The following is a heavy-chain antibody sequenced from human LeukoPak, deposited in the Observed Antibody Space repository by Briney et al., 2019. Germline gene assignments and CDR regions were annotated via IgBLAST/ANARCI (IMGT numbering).Heavy chain of an antibody. Sequence: GGSLRLSCAASGFTFSSYAMTWVRQAPGKGLEWVSSINAGAGSTYYADSVKGRFTISRDNSKNMLYLQMNSLRAEDTAVYYCAKSGYPGYFYMDVWGTGTTVTISS. J-gene: IGHJ6*03. D-gene: IGHD5-12*01. CDR1: GFTFSSYA. CDR3: AKSGYPGYFYMDV. CDR2: INAGAGST. V-gene: IGHV3-23*01.